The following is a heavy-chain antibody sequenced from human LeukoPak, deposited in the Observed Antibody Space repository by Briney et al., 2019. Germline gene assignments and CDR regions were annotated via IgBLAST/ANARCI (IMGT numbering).Heavy chain of an antibody. D-gene: IGHD3-22*01. CDR2: ICYDGGHK. J-gene: IGHJ4*02. V-gene: IGHV3-33*08. Sequence: GRSLTLSCAASGFTFSSFGMHWVRQAPGKGLEWVAVICYDGGHKYYPDFVKGRFSIFRDNSKNTLFLQITRPRADDTAFYYCARGQDYDSANFDGWGQGCLVTVS. CDR1: GFTFSSFG. CDR3: ARGQDYDSANFDG.